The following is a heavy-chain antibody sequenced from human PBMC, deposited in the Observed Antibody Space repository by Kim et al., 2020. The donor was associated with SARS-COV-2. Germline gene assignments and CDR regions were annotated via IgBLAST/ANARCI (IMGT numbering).Heavy chain of an antibody. CDR3: AIVASKLRFLNFEY. V-gene: IGHV3-23*01. D-gene: IGHD3-3*01. Sequence: GESVKGRFTIARDNSKNTLYLQLNSLRAEDTAVYYCAIVASKLRFLNFEYWGQGTLVTVSP. J-gene: IGHJ4*02.